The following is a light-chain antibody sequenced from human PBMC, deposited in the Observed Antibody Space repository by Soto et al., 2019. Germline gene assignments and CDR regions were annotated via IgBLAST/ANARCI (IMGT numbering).Light chain of an antibody. Sequence: QSALTQPTSVSGSPGQSITISCTGVSSDIGGYNHVSWYQQHPGNVPRLIIYDVANRPLGISNRFSGSQSGNTASLSTSGLQAEDEADYYCCAYTARTTLSWVFGGGTKLTVL. J-gene: IGLJ3*02. CDR2: DVA. CDR3: CAYTARTTLSWV. V-gene: IGLV2-14*03. CDR1: SSDIGGYNH.